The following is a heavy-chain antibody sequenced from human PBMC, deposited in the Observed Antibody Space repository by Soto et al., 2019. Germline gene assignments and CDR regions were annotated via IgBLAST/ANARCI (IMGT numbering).Heavy chain of an antibody. CDR1: GGSISSGDYY. J-gene: IGHJ5*02. CDR2: IYYSGST. Sequence: SETLSLTCTVSGGSISSGDYYWSWIRQPPGKGLEWIGYIYYSGSTYYNPSLKSQVTISVDTSKNQFSLKLSSVTAADTAVYYCARGKQDVVVPAATLDPWGQGTLVTVSS. V-gene: IGHV4-30-4*01. CDR3: ARGKQDVVVPAATLDP. D-gene: IGHD2-2*01.